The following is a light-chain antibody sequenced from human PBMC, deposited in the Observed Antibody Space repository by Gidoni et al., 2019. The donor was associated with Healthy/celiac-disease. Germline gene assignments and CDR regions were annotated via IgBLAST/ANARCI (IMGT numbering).Light chain of an antibody. Sequence: QSALSPPASVSGSPGQAITISCTGTSSDVGCYNYVSWYQQHPGKAPKLMIYEVSNRPSGVSNRFSGSKSGNTASLTISGLQAEDEADYYCSSYTSSSTLVFGGGTKLTVL. J-gene: IGLJ2*01. CDR1: SSDVGCYNY. V-gene: IGLV2-14*01. CDR3: SSYTSSSTLV. CDR2: EVS.